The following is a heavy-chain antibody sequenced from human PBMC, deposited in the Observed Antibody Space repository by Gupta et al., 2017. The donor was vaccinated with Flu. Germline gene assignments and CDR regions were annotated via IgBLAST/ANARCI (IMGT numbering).Heavy chain of an antibody. Sequence: EVQLLESGGGLVQPGGSLRLSCAASGFTFSSYAMSWVRQAPGKGLEWVSAISGSGGSTYYADSVKGRFTISRDNSKNTLYLQMNSLRAEDTAVYYCAKGSIVGAFYHDAFDIWGQGTMVTVSS. CDR1: GFTFSSYA. V-gene: IGHV3-23*01. D-gene: IGHD1-26*01. CDR3: AKGSIVGAFYHDAFDI. CDR2: ISGSGGST. J-gene: IGHJ3*02.